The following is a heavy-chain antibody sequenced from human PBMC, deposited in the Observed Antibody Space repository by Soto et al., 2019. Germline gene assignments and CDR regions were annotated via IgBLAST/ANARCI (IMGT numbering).Heavy chain of an antibody. Sequence: QVQLQESGPGLVKPSQTLSLTCTVSGGSISSGGYYWSWIRQHPGKGLEWIGYIYYSGSTYYNPSLKSRVTISVDTSKNQFSLELSSVTAADTAVYYCARDRPQGPNPFYPWGQGTLFTFSS. D-gene: IGHD7-27*01. V-gene: IGHV4-31*03. CDR2: IYYSGST. CDR1: GGSISSGGYY. CDR3: ARDRPQGPNPFYP. J-gene: IGHJ5*02.